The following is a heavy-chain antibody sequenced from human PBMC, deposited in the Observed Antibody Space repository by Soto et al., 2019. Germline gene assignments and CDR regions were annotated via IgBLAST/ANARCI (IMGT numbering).Heavy chain of an antibody. CDR2: ISAYNGNT. CDR1: GYTFTSYG. V-gene: IGHV1-18*01. CDR3: ARERMYNYGSGSTNIDY. J-gene: IGHJ4*02. D-gene: IGHD3-10*01. Sequence: QVQLVQSGAEVKKPGASVKVSCKASGYTFTSYGISWVRQAPGQGLEWMGWISAYNGNTNYAQKLQGRVTMTTDTSTSTAYMEMRSMRSADTTVYYCARERMYNYGSGSTNIDYWGQGTLVTVSS.